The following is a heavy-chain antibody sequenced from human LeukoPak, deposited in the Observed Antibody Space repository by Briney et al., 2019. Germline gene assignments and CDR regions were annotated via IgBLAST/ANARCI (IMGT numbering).Heavy chain of an antibody. D-gene: IGHD1-1*01. CDR3: VRGIWNGPYY. V-gene: IGHV3-74*01. CDR2: IDNDGSDI. Sequence: QSGGSLRLSCAAFRFTFRSYWIHWVRQAPGKGLAWVGRIDNDGSDIIYADSVKGRFTISRDNAKNSLYLQMNSLRAEDTAVYYCVRGIWNGPYYWGQGTLVTVSS. J-gene: IGHJ4*02. CDR1: RFTFRSYW.